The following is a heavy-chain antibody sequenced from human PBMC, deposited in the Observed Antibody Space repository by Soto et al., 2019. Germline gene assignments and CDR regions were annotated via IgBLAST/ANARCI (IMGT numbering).Heavy chain of an antibody. V-gene: IGHV1-18*04. Sequence: ASVKVSCKASGYTFTSYGISWVRQAPGQGLDWMGWISAYSGNTKYAQDLQGRVTMTTDTSTSTAYMEPRSLRSDDTAMYCCARFSGGSYNTYYFYYGMGVWGQGTTVTVSS. CDR1: GYTFTSYG. CDR2: ISAYSGNT. D-gene: IGHD2-15*01. J-gene: IGHJ6*02. CDR3: ARFSGGSYNTYYFYYGMGV.